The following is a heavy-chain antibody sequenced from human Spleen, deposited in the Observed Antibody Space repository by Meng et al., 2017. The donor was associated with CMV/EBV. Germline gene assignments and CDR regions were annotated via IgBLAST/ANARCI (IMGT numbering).Heavy chain of an antibody. J-gene: IGHJ4*02. V-gene: IGHV3-23*03. Sequence: GESLKISCAASRFTFSNYAMNWVRQAPGKGLEWVSIIYSGGDSTYYADSVKGRFTISRDNSKNMLYLQMNSLRAEDTAVYYCARVKESWVPASIYFDYWGQGTLDTVSS. D-gene: IGHD2-2*01. CDR2: IYSGGDST. CDR3: ARVKESWVPASIYFDY. CDR1: RFTFSNYA.